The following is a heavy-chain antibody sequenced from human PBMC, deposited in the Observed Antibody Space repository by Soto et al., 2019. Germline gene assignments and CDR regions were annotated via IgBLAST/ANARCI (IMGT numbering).Heavy chain of an antibody. J-gene: IGHJ5*02. CDR2: IYYSGST. D-gene: IGHD3-3*01. Sequence: PSETLSLTCTISGGSISSSSYYWGWIRQPPGKGLEWIGSIYYSGSTYYNPSLKSRVTISVDTSKNQFSLKLSSVTAADTAVYYCARQGNYDLNWFDPWGQGTLVTVS. CDR3: ARQGNYDLNWFDP. CDR1: GGSISSSSYY. V-gene: IGHV4-39*01.